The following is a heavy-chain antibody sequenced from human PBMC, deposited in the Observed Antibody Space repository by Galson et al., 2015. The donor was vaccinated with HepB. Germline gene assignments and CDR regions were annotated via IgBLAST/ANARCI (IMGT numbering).Heavy chain of an antibody. J-gene: IGHJ4*02. CDR3: AHRVVYNSFKY. CDR1: EFSLTTSGVG. D-gene: IGHD5/OR15-5a*01. Sequence: PALVKPTQPLTLTCTFSEFSLTTSGVGVGWIRQPPGKALEWLALIEWNDNEHYSPSLKSRLTITKDTSKNQVVLTMTNMDPVDTAPYSCAHRVVYNSFKYWGQGPLVTVSS. V-gene: IGHV2-5*01. CDR2: IEWNDNE.